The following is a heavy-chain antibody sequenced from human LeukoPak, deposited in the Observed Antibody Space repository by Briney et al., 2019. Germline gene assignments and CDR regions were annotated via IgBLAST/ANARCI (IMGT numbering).Heavy chain of an antibody. Sequence: SETLSLTCTVSGGSISSYYWSWIRQPPGKGLEWIGYIYYSGSTNYNPSLKSRVIISVDKSKNQFSLELSSVTAADTAVYYCARLSGAAGASYFDYWGQGTLVTVSS. CDR3: ARLSGAAGASYFDY. CDR2: IYYSGST. D-gene: IGHD6-13*01. CDR1: GGSISSYY. V-gene: IGHV4-59*12. J-gene: IGHJ4*02.